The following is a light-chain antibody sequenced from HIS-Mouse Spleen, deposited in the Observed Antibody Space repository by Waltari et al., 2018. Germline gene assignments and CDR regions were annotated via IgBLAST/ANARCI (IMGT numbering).Light chain of an antibody. J-gene: IGLJ1*01. V-gene: IGLV2-11*01. CDR1: SSDAGGYNY. Sequence: QSALTQPRPVSGSPGQSVTISCTGTSSDAGGYNYVSWYQQHPGQAPKLMIYDVSKRPSGVPDRFSGSKSGNTASLTISGLQAEDEADYYCCSYAGSYTYVFGTGTKVTVL. CDR2: DVS. CDR3: CSYAGSYTYV.